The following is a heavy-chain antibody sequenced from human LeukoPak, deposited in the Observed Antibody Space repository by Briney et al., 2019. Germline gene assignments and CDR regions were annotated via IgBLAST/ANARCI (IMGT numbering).Heavy chain of an antibody. J-gene: IGHJ6*03. CDR1: GYTFTMYY. CDR2: INPSSGGT. CDR3: ARGEVSGRRHYYYMDV. V-gene: IGHV1-2*02. Sequence: GASVKVSCKPSGYTFTMYYMHWVRQAPGQGPEWVGWINPSSGGTHYASRFQGRVTVSRDTSINTVYMELRNLTSDDTAVYFCARGEVSGRRHYYYMDVWGKGTTVIVSS.